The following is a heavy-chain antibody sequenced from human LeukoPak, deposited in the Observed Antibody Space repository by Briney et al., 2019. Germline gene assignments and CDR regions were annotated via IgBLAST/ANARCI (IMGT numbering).Heavy chain of an antibody. CDR1: GGAISSGDYY. CDR3: ARTVYSSGWLFDY. V-gene: IGHV4-30-4*01. Sequence: SETLSLTCTVSGGAISSGDYYWSWIRQPPGKGLEWIGYIYYSGSTYYNPSLKSRVTISVDTSKNQFSLKLSSVTAADTAVYYCARTVYSSGWLFDYWGQGSLVTVSS. J-gene: IGHJ4*02. CDR2: IYYSGST. D-gene: IGHD6-19*01.